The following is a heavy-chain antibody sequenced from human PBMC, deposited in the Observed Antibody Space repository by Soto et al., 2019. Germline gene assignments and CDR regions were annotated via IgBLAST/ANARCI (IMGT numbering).Heavy chain of an antibody. CDR1: GFTFSSYW. V-gene: IGHV3-7*03. J-gene: IGHJ6*02. D-gene: IGHD6-19*01. CDR2: IKQDGSEK. Sequence: LRLSCAASGFTFSSYWMSWVRQAPGKGLEWVANIKQDGSEKYYVDSVKGRFTISRDNAKNSLYLQMNSLRAEDTAVYYCARRGGSSGWTNYYYYGMDVWGQGTTVTVSS. CDR3: ARRGGSSGWTNYYYYGMDV.